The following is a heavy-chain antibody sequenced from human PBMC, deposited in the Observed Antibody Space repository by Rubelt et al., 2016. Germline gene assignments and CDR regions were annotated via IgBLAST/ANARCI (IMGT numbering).Heavy chain of an antibody. CDR3: AKDMGAAGTDFDY. D-gene: IGHD6-13*01. CDR2: INPSGGST. CDR1: GYTFTGYY. J-gene: IGHJ4*02. V-gene: IGHV1-46*01. Sequence: QVQLVQSGAEVKKPGASVKVSCKASGYTFTGYYMHWVRQAPGQGLEWMGIINPSGGSTSYAQKFQGRVTMTRDTSTSTVYMELSSLRSEDTAVYYCAKDMGAAGTDFDYWGQGTLVTVSS.